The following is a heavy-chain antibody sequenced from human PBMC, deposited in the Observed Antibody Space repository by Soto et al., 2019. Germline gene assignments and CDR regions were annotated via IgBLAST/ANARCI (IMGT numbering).Heavy chain of an antibody. V-gene: IGHV7-4-1*01. D-gene: IGHD3-3*01. Sequence: ASVKVSCKASGYTFTSYAMNWVRQAPGQGLEWMGWINTNTGNPTYAQGFTGRFVFSLDTSVSTAYLQICSLKAEDTAVYYCARENYDFWSGYYHNWFDPWGQGTLVTVSS. J-gene: IGHJ5*02. CDR1: GYTFTSYA. CDR3: ARENYDFWSGYYHNWFDP. CDR2: INTNTGNP.